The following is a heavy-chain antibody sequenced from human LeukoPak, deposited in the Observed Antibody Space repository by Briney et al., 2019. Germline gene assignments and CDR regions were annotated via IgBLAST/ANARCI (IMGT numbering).Heavy chain of an antibody. D-gene: IGHD3-16*01. CDR1: GGSISSSRYY. J-gene: IGHJ4*02. CDR3: ARQYFGVWGSYAPYYFDY. V-gene: IGHV4-39*01. CDR2: IYYSGST. Sequence: SETLSLTCTVSGGSISSSRYYWGWMRQPPGKGLEWIGSIYYSGSTYYNPSLKSRVTISVDTSKNQFSLKLSSVTAADTAVYYCARQYFGVWGSYAPYYFDYWGQGTLVTVSS.